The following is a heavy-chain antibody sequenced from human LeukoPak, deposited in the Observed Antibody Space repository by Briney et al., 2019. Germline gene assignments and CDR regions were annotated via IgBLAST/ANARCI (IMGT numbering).Heavy chain of an antibody. Sequence: GGSLRLSCAASGFTFNTYWTSWVRQAPGKGLEWVANIKQDGSEKYYVDSVKGRFTISRDNAKDSLYLQMDSLRAEDTAVYYCARGKIVGATFFDYWGQGTLVTVSS. CDR2: IKQDGSEK. D-gene: IGHD1-26*01. J-gene: IGHJ4*02. CDR3: ARGKIVGATFFDY. V-gene: IGHV3-7*01. CDR1: GFTFNTYW.